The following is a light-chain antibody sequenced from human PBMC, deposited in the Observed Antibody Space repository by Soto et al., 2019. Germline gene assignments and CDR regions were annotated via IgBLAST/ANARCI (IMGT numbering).Light chain of an antibody. CDR3: SSYRRTRALV. V-gene: IGLV2-14*01. Sequence: QSVLTQPASVSGSPGQSITISCTGTSSDVGGYNYGSWYQHHPGKAPKLIIFEVSNRHSGVSDRFSGSKSANTASLTISGLQAEDEADYYCSSYRRTRALVFGTGTKLTVL. J-gene: IGLJ1*01. CDR2: EVS. CDR1: SSDVGGYNY.